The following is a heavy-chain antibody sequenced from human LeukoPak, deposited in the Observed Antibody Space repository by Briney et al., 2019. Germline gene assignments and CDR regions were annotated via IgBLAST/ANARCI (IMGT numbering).Heavy chain of an antibody. J-gene: IGHJ4*02. CDR1: GFTFSSYW. V-gene: IGHV3-74*01. CDR2: INSDGSTT. CDR3: ARVIYSGWEGELSD. Sequence: GGSLRLSCAASGFTFSSYWMHWVRQAPGKGLVWVSRINSDGSTTSYADSVMGRFTISRDNAKNTLYLQMNSLRAEDTAVYYCARVIYSGWEGELSDWGQGTLVTISS. D-gene: IGHD6-19*01.